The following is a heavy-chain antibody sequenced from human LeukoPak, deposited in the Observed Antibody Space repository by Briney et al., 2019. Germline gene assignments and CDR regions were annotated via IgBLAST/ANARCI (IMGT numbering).Heavy chain of an antibody. Sequence: GGSLRLSCAASGFTFSNYAMSWVRQAPGEGLEWVPAISGSGGSTYYADSVKGRFTISRDNSKDTLYLQMNSLRVEDTAVYYCAKDSPQGSTSFTWGQGTLVTVSS. D-gene: IGHD2-2*01. CDR2: ISGSGGST. CDR1: GFTFSNYA. J-gene: IGHJ5*02. CDR3: AKDSPQGSTSFT. V-gene: IGHV3-23*01.